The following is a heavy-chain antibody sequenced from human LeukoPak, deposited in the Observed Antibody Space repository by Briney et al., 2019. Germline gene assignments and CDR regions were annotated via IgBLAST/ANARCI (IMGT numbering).Heavy chain of an antibody. D-gene: IGHD5-12*01. J-gene: IGHJ4*02. V-gene: IGHV3-11*01. CDR3: ARGYSGYDSPSYFDY. Sequence: GGSLRLSCAASGFTFSDYYMSWIRQAPGKGLEWVSYISSSGSTIYYADSVKGRFTISSDNAKNSLYLQMNSLRAEDTAVYYCARGYSGYDSPSYFDYWGQGTLVTVSS. CDR2: ISSSGSTI. CDR1: GFTFSDYY.